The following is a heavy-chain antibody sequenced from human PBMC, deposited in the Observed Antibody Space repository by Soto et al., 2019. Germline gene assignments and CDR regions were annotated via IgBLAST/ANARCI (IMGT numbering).Heavy chain of an antibody. V-gene: IGHV3-21*01. CDR3: AVGEETGTPYFGN. Sequence: EVQLLESGGGLVKPGGSLRLSCTASGFTFSSYSMNWVRRAPGKGLEWVSSISSSSSFIYSAGSVKGRFTISRDNAKNSLYLQMNSLRAEDTAVYYCAVGEETGTPYFGNWGQGTLLTVSS. D-gene: IGHD1-7*01. CDR1: GFTFSSYS. J-gene: IGHJ4*02. CDR2: ISSSSSFI.